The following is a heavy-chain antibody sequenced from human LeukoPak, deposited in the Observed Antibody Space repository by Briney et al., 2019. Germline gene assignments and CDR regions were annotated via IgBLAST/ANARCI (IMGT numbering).Heavy chain of an antibody. CDR3: AKDATVGLLWFGELFRYYYYMDV. J-gene: IGHJ6*03. Sequence: GSLRLSCSASGFSFSSYWMSWVRQAPGKGLEWVANIKEDESEKDYVDSVKGRFTISRDNAKNSLYLQMNSLRAEDTAVYYCAKDATVGLLWFGELFRYYYYMDVWGKGTTVTISS. V-gene: IGHV3-7*01. CDR2: IKEDESEK. CDR1: GFSFSSYW. D-gene: IGHD3-10*01.